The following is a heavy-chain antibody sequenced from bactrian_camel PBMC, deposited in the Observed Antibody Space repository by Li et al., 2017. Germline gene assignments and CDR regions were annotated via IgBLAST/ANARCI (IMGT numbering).Heavy chain of an antibody. CDR2: INHDGRT. Sequence: VQLVESGGGAARPGESLRLSCSASGFSFAGSDMGWYRQAPGSDCEMVAFINHDGRTLYADSVKGRFTISQDSAKTTVYLQMTDLKPEDTAVYYCAFDGWVEHEGRCGSGNQGTQVTVS. D-gene: IGHD3*01. V-gene: IGHV3S53*01. CDR1: GFSFAGSD. J-gene: IGHJ4*01.